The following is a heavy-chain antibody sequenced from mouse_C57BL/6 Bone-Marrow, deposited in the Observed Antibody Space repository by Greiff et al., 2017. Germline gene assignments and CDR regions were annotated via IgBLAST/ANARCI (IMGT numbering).Heavy chain of an antibody. CDR2: IYPRDGST. CDR3: ARSHYGSSFAY. J-gene: IGHJ3*01. CDR1: GYTFTSYD. Sequence: QVQLQQSGPELVKPGASVKLSCKASGYTFTSYDINWVKQRPGQGLEWIGWIYPRDGSTKYNEKFKGKATLTVDTASSTAYMELHSLTSEDSAVYFCARSHYGSSFAYWGQGTLVTVSA. D-gene: IGHD1-1*01. V-gene: IGHV1-85*01.